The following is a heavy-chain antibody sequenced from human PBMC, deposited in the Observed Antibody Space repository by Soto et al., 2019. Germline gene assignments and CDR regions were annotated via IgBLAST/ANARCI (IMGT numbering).Heavy chain of an antibody. Sequence: GSLRLSCAASGFTFSCYSMNWVRQPPGKGLEWIGEIYHSGSTNYNPSLKSRVTISVDKSKNQFSLKLSSVTAAGTAVYYCAGRRDGSGSLDYWGQGTLVTVSS. J-gene: IGHJ4*02. CDR3: AGRRDGSGSLDY. CDR1: GFTFSCYSM. D-gene: IGHD3-10*01. V-gene: IGHV4-4*02. CDR2: IYHSGST.